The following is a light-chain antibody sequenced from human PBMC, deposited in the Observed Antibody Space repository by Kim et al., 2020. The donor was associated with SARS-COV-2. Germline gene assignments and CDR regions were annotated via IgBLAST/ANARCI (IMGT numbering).Light chain of an antibody. CDR1: QIISTY. Sequence: IQMTQTPSSLSASVGDRVTITCRASQIISTYLNWYQHKSGIAPKLLIYRASTLQSGVPSRFRGSGSGTDFTLTITNLQPDDFATYSCQKSINSPLTFGGGTKVDFK. V-gene: IGKV1-39*01. CDR2: RAS. CDR3: QKSINSPLT. J-gene: IGKJ4*01.